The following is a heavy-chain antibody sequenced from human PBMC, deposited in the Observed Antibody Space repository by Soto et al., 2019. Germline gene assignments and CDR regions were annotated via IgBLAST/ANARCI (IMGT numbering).Heavy chain of an antibody. J-gene: IGHJ4*02. V-gene: IGHV1-46*02. Sequence: QVQLVQSGAEVKEPGASVKVSCKASGFTFQNYHMHWVRQAPGQGLEWMGIIHPSGDTTTYAQNFQGRLDMTRDPSTSTAYMELSSLTSEDPAVYYCAKDLWGSWTVDYWGQGTLITVSS. CDR1: GFTFQNYH. CDR2: IHPSGDTT. D-gene: IGHD3-16*01. CDR3: AKDLWGSWTVDY.